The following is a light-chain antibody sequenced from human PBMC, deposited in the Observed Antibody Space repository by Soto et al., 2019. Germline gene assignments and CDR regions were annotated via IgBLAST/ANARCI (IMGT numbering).Light chain of an antibody. V-gene: IGKV3-15*01. CDR2: GAS. Sequence: EIVMTQSPATLSVSPGERASLSCRASQSVGSNLAWYQQTAGQAPRLLIYGASTRATGIPARFSGSGSGTEFTLTISSLQSEDSAVYSCQQYTNWPYTFGQGTKLEIK. CDR3: QQYTNWPYT. J-gene: IGKJ2*01. CDR1: QSVGSN.